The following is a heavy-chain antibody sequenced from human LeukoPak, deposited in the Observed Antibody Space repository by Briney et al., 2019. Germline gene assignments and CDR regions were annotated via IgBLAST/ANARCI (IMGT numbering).Heavy chain of an antibody. D-gene: IGHD4-17*01. CDR2: IYYSGST. J-gene: IGHJ4*02. Sequence: PSETLSLTCTVSGGSISSYYWSWIRQPPGKGLEWIGYIYYSGSTNYNPSLKSRVTISVDTSKNQFSLKLSSVTAADTAVYYCARSHFGLRKAFDYWGQGTLVTVSS. CDR3: ARSHFGLRKAFDY. V-gene: IGHV4-59*01. CDR1: GGSISSYY.